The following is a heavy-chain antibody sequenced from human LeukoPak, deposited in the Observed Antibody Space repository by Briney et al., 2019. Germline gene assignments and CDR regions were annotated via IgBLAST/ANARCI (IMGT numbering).Heavy chain of an antibody. V-gene: IGHV3-21*01. CDR2: ISSSSSYI. J-gene: IGHJ4*02. CDR3: AGDEDGGYYDFWSGYYPKVFDY. CDR1: GFTFSSYS. Sequence: GGSLRLSCAASGFTFSSYSMNWVRQAPGKGLEWVSSISSSSSYIYYADSVKGRFTISRDNAKNSLYLQMNSLRAEDTAVYYCAGDEDGGYYDFWSGYYPKVFDYWGQGTLVTVSS. D-gene: IGHD3-3*01.